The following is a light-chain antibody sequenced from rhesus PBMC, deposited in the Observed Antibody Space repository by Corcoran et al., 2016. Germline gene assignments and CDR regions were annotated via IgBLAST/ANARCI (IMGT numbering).Light chain of an antibody. CDR1: EDINKN. Sequence: DIQLTQSPSSLSASVGDRVTITCRASEDINKNLHWYQQKPGKAPQLLIYKASNLQSGVPSRFSGSGSGTDYTFTISGLQSEDVSTYYCQHNHGFPYSFGQGTKVEI. CDR2: KAS. J-gene: IGKJ2*01. CDR3: QHNHGFPYS. V-gene: IGKV1-74*01.